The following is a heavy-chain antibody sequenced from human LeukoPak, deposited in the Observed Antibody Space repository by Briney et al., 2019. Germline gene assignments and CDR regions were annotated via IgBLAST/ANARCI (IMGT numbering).Heavy chain of an antibody. CDR2: IYYSGST. Sequence: SGTLSLTCTVSGCSISSYYWSWIRQPPGKGLEWIGYIYYSGSTNYNPSLKSRVTISVDTSKNQFSLKLSSVTAADTSVYYCARSVGSERDFDYWGQGTLVTVSS. D-gene: IGHD1-26*01. V-gene: IGHV4-59*01. CDR3: ARSVGSERDFDY. CDR1: GCSISSYY. J-gene: IGHJ4*02.